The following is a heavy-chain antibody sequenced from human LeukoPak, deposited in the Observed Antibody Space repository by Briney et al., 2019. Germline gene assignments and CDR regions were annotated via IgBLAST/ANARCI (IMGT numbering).Heavy chain of an antibody. Sequence: SETLSLTCTVSGGSISSGSYYWSWIRQPAGKGLEWIGRIYTSGSTNYNPSLKSRVTISVDTSKNQFSLKLSSVIAADTAVYYCARAYGYSKLVYYGMDVWGQGTTVTVSS. J-gene: IGHJ6*02. V-gene: IGHV4-61*02. D-gene: IGHD4-11*01. CDR1: GGSISSGSYY. CDR3: ARAYGYSKLVYYGMDV. CDR2: IYTSGST.